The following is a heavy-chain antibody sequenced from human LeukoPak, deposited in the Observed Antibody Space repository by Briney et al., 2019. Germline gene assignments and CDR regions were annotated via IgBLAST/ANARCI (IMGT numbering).Heavy chain of an antibody. Sequence: GGSLRLSCGASGFTFTTYAMTWVRQAPGKGLEWVSSITGSGGSTYYGDSVKGRFTISRDNSKNTLYLQMNSLRAEDTAVFYCAKDRDDYVWGSYLGAFDIWGQGTMVTVSS. CDR2: ITGSGGST. J-gene: IGHJ3*02. CDR1: GFTFTTYA. D-gene: IGHD3-16*01. CDR3: AKDRDDYVWGSYLGAFDI. V-gene: IGHV3-23*01.